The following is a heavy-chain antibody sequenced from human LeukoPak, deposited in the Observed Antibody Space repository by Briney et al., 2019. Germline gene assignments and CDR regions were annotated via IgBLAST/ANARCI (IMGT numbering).Heavy chain of an antibody. CDR2: ISGSGGST. CDR3: AKTDIVVVPAAMRGYNFDY. D-gene: IGHD2-2*01. J-gene: IGHJ4*02. Sequence: PGGSLRLSCAASGFTFSSYAMSWVRQAPGKGLEWVSAISGSGGSTYYADSVKGRFTISRDNSKNTLYLQMNSLRAEDTAVYYCAKTDIVVVPAAMRGYNFDYWGQGTLVTVSS. CDR1: GFTFSSYA. V-gene: IGHV3-23*01.